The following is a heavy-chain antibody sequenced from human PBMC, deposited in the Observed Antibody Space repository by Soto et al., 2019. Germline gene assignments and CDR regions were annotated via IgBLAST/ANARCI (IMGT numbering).Heavy chain of an antibody. CDR2: IGTRGDI. CDR1: GFAFSTFS. J-gene: IGHJ6*02. Sequence: EVQLVESGGGLVKPGGSLRLSCAASGFAFSTFSMHWVRQAPGKGLEWVSSIGTRGDIYYADSVKVRFTISRDNAKNSLSLQMNSLRAEDTGVYYCAREETAWPLAYGLDVWGQGTTVTVSS. CDR3: AREETAWPLAYGLDV. D-gene: IGHD2-21*02. V-gene: IGHV3-21*01.